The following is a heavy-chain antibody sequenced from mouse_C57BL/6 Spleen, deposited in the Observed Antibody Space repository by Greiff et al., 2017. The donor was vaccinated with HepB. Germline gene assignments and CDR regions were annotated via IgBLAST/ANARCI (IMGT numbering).Heavy chain of an antibody. CDR3: ARSPLYYDYEGMDY. D-gene: IGHD2-4*01. CDR2: IWSGGST. CDR1: GFSLTSYG. J-gene: IGHJ4*01. V-gene: IGHV2-2*01. Sequence: VQLKQSGPGLVQPSQSLSITCTVSGFSLTSYGVHWVRQSPGKGLEWLGVIWSGGSTDYNAAFISRLSISKDNSKSQVFFKMNSLQADDTAIYYCARSPLYYDYEGMDYWGQGTSVTVSS.